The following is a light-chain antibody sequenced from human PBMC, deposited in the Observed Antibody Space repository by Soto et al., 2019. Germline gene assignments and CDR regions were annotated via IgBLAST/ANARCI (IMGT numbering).Light chain of an antibody. CDR1: QTISTNY. V-gene: IGKV3D-20*01. CDR2: DVC. CDR3: QQYYSWPPLT. Sequence: EIVLTQSPTTLSLSPGERATLSCGASQTISTNYLAWYQQKPGLALMFLIYDVCRSATGIPVRFSGSGSGTKFTISISSLQSEDFAVYYCQQYYSWPPLTFGGGTKVDIK. J-gene: IGKJ4*01.